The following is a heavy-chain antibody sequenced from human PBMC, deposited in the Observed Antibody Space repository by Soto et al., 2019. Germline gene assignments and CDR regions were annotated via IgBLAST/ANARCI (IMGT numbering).Heavy chain of an antibody. CDR3: ARRHYYDLY. CDR1: GGSISSSSYY. CDR2: IYYSGST. J-gene: IGHJ4*02. Sequence: PSETLSLTCTVSGGSISSSSYYLGWIRQPPGKGLEWIGSIYYSGSTYYNPSLKSRVTISVDTSKNQFSLKLSSVTAADTAVYYCARRHYYDLYWGQGTLVTSPQ. D-gene: IGHD3-22*01. V-gene: IGHV4-39*01.